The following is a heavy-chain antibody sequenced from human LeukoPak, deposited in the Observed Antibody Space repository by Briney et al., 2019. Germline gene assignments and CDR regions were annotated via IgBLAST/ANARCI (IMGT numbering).Heavy chain of an antibody. J-gene: IGHJ4*02. V-gene: IGHV4-59*01. CDR1: GGSISSYY. D-gene: IGHD2-21*02. Sequence: PSETLSLTCTVSGGSISSYYWSWIRQPPGKGLEWIGYIYYSGSTNYNPSLKSRVTISVDTSKNQFSLKLSSVTAADTAVYYCASTDIYCGGDCYAFDYWGQGTLATVSS. CDR2: IYYSGST. CDR3: ASTDIYCGGDCYAFDY.